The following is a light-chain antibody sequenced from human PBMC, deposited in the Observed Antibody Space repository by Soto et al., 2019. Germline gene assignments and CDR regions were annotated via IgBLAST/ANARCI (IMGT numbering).Light chain of an antibody. CDR1: SSDVGGSNF. J-gene: IGLJ1*01. V-gene: IGLV2-14*03. CDR2: DVA. Sequence: QSVLTQPASVSDSPGQSITISCTGTSSDVGGSNFVSWYQQHPGKPPKLIIYDVANRPSGVSNHFSGSKSGSTASLIISRLQTEDEADYYCVSYTSSTTYVFGTGTKVTVL. CDR3: VSYTSSTTYV.